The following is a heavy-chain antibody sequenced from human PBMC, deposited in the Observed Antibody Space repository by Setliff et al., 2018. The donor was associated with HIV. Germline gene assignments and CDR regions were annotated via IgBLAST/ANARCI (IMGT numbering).Heavy chain of an antibody. CDR1: DYSISTTYF. Sequence: KPSETLSLTCSVSDYSISTTYFWGWIRQPPGEGLEWIVSFYHSGDTYYNPSLKSRVTISVDTSKNQLSLKLTSGTAADTAVYYCARWGGDRDADRDADYYADRLTGMDAFDVWGQGTLVTVSS. D-gene: IGHD3-22*01. CDR2: FYHSGDT. CDR3: ARWGGDRDADRDADYYADRLTGMDAFDV. J-gene: IGHJ3*01. V-gene: IGHV4-38-2*01.